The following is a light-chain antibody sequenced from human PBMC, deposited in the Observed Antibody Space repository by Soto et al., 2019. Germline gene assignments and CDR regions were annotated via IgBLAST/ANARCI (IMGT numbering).Light chain of an antibody. Sequence: QSALTQPPSASGSPGQSVTISCTGTSSDVGGYNYVSWYQQHPGKAPKLMIYEVSKRPSGVPDRFSGSKSGNTASLTVSGLQAEDEAVYYPLSYAVSNNSLYVFRTGSTVNVL. CDR1: SSDVGGYNY. CDR3: LSYAVSNNSLYV. V-gene: IGLV2-8*01. CDR2: EVS. J-gene: IGLJ1*01.